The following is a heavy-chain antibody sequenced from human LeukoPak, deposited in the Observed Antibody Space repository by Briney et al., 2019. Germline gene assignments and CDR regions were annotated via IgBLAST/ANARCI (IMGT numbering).Heavy chain of an antibody. J-gene: IGHJ4*02. CDR3: ARVHGGYPFDY. V-gene: IGHV3-30*04. Sequence: GGSLRLSCAASGFTFSSYAMHWVRQAPGKGLEWVAVISYDGSNKYYADSVKGRFTISRDNSTNTLYLQMNSLRAEDTAVYYCARVHGGYPFDYWGQGTLVTVSS. D-gene: IGHD2-15*01. CDR1: GFTFSSYA. CDR2: ISYDGSNK.